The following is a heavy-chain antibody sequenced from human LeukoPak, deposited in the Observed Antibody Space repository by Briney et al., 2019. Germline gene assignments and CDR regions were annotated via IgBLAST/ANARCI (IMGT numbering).Heavy chain of an antibody. Sequence: GGSLSLSWAASGFTFCSYAMHWVRRAPGKGLEWVAVISYDGSNKYYADSVKGRFTISRDNSKNTLYLQMNSLRAEDTAVYYCARSVSSSADWGQGTLVTVSS. J-gene: IGHJ4*02. D-gene: IGHD6-6*01. CDR1: GFTFCSYA. CDR2: ISYDGSNK. V-gene: IGHV3-30-3*01. CDR3: ARSVSSSAD.